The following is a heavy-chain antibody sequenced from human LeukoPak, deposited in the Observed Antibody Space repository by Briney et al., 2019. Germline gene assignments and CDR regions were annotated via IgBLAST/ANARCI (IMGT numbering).Heavy chain of an antibody. Sequence: ASVTVSCKASGGTFSSYAISWVRQAPGQGLEWMGRIIPIFGTANYAQKFQGRVTITTDESTSTAYMELSSLRSEDTAVYYCARAIAYCGGDCYSRRDYYYYYMDVWGKGTTVTVSS. CDR2: IIPIFGTA. CDR3: ARAIAYCGGDCYSRRDYYYYYMDV. J-gene: IGHJ6*03. V-gene: IGHV1-69*05. CDR1: GGTFSSYA. D-gene: IGHD2-21*02.